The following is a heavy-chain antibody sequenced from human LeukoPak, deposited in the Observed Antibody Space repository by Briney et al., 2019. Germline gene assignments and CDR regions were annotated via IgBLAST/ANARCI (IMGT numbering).Heavy chain of an antibody. V-gene: IGHV1-18*01. CDR3: ARGAHCSSTSCFNWFDP. CDR1: GGTFSSYG. J-gene: IGHJ5*02. Sequence: ASVKVSCKASGGTFSSYGISWVRQAPGQGLEWMGWISAYNGNTNYAQKLQGRVTMTTDTSTSTAYTELRSLRSDDTAVYYCARGAHCSSTSCFNWFDPWGQGTLVTVSS. D-gene: IGHD2-2*01. CDR2: ISAYNGNT.